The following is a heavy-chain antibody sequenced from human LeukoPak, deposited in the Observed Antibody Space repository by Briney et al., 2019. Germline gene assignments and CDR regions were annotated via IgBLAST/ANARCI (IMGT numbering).Heavy chain of an antibody. Sequence: QAGGSLRLSCAASGFTFDDYTMHWVRQAPGKGLEWVSLISWDGGSTYYADSVKGRFTISRDNSKNTLYLQMNSLRAEDTAVYYCARDPRDYDILTDTVGAAFDIWGQGTMVTVSS. CDR2: ISWDGGST. CDR3: ARDPRDYDILTDTVGAAFDI. D-gene: IGHD3-9*01. CDR1: GFTFDDYT. V-gene: IGHV3-43*01. J-gene: IGHJ3*02.